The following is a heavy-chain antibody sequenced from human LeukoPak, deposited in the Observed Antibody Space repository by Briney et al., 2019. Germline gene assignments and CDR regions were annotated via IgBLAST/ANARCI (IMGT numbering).Heavy chain of an antibody. J-gene: IGHJ4*02. Sequence: PGGSLRLSCAASGFTVSSSYMSLVRQAPGKGLEWVSVIYSGGSTYYADSVKGRFTISRDNSKNTLYLQMNSLRAEDTAVYYCARDTLTKGDYAPFDYWGQGTLVTVSS. CDR2: IYSGGST. V-gene: IGHV3-53*01. D-gene: IGHD4-17*01. CDR1: GFTVSSSY. CDR3: ARDTLTKGDYAPFDY.